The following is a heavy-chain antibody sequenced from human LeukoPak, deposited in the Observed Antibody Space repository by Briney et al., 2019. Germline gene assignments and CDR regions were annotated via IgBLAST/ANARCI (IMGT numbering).Heavy chain of an antibody. CDR2: ISGSGGST. CDR1: GFTFSSYA. Sequence: GGSLRLSCAASGFTFSSYAMRWVPQAPGKGLEWVSGISGSGGSTYYADSVKGRFTIARDNSKNTLYLQMNSLRAEDTAVYYCAKGNCRGTSCYSDYWGQGTLVTVSS. J-gene: IGHJ4*02. V-gene: IGHV3-23*01. D-gene: IGHD2-2*02. CDR3: AKGNCRGTSCYSDY.